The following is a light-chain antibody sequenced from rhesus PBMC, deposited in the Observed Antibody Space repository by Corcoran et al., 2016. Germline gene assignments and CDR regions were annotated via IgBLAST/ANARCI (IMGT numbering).Light chain of an antibody. CDR1: QSVTSR. Sequence: EVVMTQSPATLSLSPGERATLSCRASQSVTSRLAWYQQKPGQAPRPLIYDASRRATGIPDRFSGRGSGTEFTLTISSREPEDVGLYYCQQHDDWPPLTFGGGTKVEIK. J-gene: IGKJ4*01. CDR2: DAS. CDR3: QQHDDWPPLT. V-gene: IGKV3-42*01.